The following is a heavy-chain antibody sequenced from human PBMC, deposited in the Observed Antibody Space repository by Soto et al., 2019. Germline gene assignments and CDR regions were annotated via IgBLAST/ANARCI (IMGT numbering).Heavy chain of an antibody. CDR3: ARDREVRYFDWSYPGFDP. J-gene: IGHJ5*02. CDR1: GYTFTGYY. Sequence: ASVKVSCKASGYTFTGYYMHWVRQAPGQGLEWMGWINPNSGGTNYAQKFQGRVTMTRDTSISTAYMELSRLRSDDTAVYYCARDREVRYFDWSYPGFDPWGQGTLVTVSS. D-gene: IGHD3-9*01. V-gene: IGHV1-2*02. CDR2: INPNSGGT.